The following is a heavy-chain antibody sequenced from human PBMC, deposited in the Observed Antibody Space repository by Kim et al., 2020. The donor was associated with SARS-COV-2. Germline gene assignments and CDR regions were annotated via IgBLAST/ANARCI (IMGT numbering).Heavy chain of an antibody. CDR1: GLYV. Sequence: GGSLRLSCVTSGLYVIHWVRQAPGKGLEWVAAMSFDGFSKYFADSVNGRFTISRDDSKNTVWLQRNNLRDEDSAMYYCATEGGTSGRCGYFDYWSQGTLVTGS. D-gene: IGHD5-12*01. V-gene: IGHV3-30*04. CDR3: ATEGGTSGRCGYFDY. CDR2: MSFDGFSK. J-gene: IGHJ4*02.